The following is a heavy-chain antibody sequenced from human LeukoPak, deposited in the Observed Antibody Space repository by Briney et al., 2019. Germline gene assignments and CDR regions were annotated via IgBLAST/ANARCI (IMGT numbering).Heavy chain of an antibody. CDR3: TRGYSGSYRIDY. CDR2: ISGDGSST. D-gene: IGHD1-26*01. V-gene: IGHV3-74*01. J-gene: IGHJ4*02. Sequence: GGSLRLSCAASGFTFSSYWMHWVRQAPGKGLVWVSRISGDGSSTTYADSVKGRFTISRDNAKNTLYLQMNSLRAEDTAVYYCTRGYSGSYRIDYWGRGSLVTVSS. CDR1: GFTFSSYW.